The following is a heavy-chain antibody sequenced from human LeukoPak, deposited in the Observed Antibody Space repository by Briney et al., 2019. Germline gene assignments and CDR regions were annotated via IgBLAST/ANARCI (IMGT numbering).Heavy chain of an antibody. J-gene: IGHJ6*03. CDR1: GDSVSSNNW. V-gene: IGHV4-4*02. CDR2: IYHSGST. Sequence: SDTLSLTCAVSGDSVSSNNWWGWVRQTPRKGLEWIGEIYHSGSTNYNPSLKSRVTISVDKSKNQFSLSLTSVTAADTAVYYCARPYFYYMDVWGKGTTVTVSS. CDR3: ARPYFYYMDV.